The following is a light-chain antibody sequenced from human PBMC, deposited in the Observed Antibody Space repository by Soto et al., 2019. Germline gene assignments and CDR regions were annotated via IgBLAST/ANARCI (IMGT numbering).Light chain of an antibody. J-gene: IGKJ1*01. Sequence: EIVVTHSPGPLSLSPGERTTLSCRASQSVSSSYLAWYQQKPGQAPRLLIYGASTRATGIPARFSGSGSGTEFTLTISSLQSEDFAVYYCQQYNNWPRTFGQGSKEDIK. CDR2: GAS. CDR3: QQYNNWPRT. CDR1: QSVSSSY. V-gene: IGKV3-15*01.